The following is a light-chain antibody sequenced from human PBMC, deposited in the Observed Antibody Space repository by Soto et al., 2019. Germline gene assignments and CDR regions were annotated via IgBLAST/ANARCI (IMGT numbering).Light chain of an antibody. CDR1: QSISSC. CDR3: QQYNSYSYT. Sequence: DIRMTQTPTPLSASVGDRVPITCRAIQSISSCLAWYQQKPGKAPKLLIYDAYSLDSGVPARFSGSGSGTEFTRTSSSLQPDDCATYYCQQYNSYSYTFGQGTK. J-gene: IGKJ2*01. CDR2: DAY. V-gene: IGKV1-5*01.